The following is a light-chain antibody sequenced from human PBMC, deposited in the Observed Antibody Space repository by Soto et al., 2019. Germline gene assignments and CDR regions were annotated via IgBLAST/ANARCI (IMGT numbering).Light chain of an antibody. V-gene: IGKV1-6*01. J-gene: IGKJ1*01. CDR2: GGA. CDR1: QDIRHD. CDR3: LQDYDYPLT. Sequence: AIQLTQSPSSLSASVGDLVTITCRASQDIRHDLSWYQQSPGKAPKLLIYGGASLQSGVPSRFRGSISGTDFTPTITSLQPEDFANYYCLQDYDYPLTFGQGTRLQVK.